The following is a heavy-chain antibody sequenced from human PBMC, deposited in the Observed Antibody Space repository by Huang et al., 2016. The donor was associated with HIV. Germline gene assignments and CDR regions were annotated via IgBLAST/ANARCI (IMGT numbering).Heavy chain of an antibody. V-gene: IGHV3-23*01. CDR2: MSGRGGNT. J-gene: IGHJ6*02. D-gene: IGHD3-3*01. CDR3: SRDDFWSGYSDYYGLDV. CDR1: GFTFNSYA. Sequence: EVQLLESGGGLVQPGGSLRLSCAASGFTFNSYAMSWVRQAPGDGLEGVSAMSGRGGNTYYADSVKGRFTISRDNSKNTLFLQMSGLRAEDTAVYYCSRDDFWSGYSDYYGLDVWGQGTTVTVSS.